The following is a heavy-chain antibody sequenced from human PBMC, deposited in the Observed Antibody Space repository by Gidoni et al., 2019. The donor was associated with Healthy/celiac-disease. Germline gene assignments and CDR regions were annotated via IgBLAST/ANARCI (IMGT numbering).Heavy chain of an antibody. Sequence: EVQLLESGGGLVQPGGSLRLSCAASGFTFSSYAMSWVRQAPGKGLEWVSAISGSGGSTYYADSVKGRFTISRDNSKNTLYLQMNSLRAEDTAVYYCAKVPPRGTMIVVVTPDYWGQGTLVTVSS. V-gene: IGHV3-23*01. CDR2: ISGSGGST. CDR1: GFTFSSYA. J-gene: IGHJ4*02. CDR3: AKVPPRGTMIVVVTPDY. D-gene: IGHD3-22*01.